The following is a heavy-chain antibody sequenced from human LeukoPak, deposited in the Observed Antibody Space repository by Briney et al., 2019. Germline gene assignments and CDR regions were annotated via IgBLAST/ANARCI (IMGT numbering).Heavy chain of an antibody. J-gene: IGHJ4*02. V-gene: IGHV1-18*01. CDR2: ISAYNGNT. Sequence: ASVKVSCKASGYAFISYGISWVRQAPGQGLEWMGWISAYNGNTNYVQKLQGRVTMTTDTSTGTAYMELRSLRSDDTAVYYCARAGWPLYHDYWGQGTLVTVSS. CDR3: ARAGWPLYHDY. CDR1: GYAFISYG. D-gene: IGHD2-8*01.